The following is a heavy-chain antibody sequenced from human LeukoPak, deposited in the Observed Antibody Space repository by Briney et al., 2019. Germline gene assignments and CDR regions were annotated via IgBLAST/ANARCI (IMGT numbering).Heavy chain of an antibody. D-gene: IGHD3-10*01. CDR3: AKDLGLWFGDDAFDI. V-gene: IGHV3-33*06. Sequence: PGGSLRLSCAASGFTFSSYGMHWVRQAPGKGLEWVAVIWYDGSNKYYADSVKGRLTISRDNSKNTLYLQMNSLRAEDTAVYYCAKDLGLWFGDDAFDIWGQGTMVTVSS. J-gene: IGHJ3*02. CDR1: GFTFSSYG. CDR2: IWYDGSNK.